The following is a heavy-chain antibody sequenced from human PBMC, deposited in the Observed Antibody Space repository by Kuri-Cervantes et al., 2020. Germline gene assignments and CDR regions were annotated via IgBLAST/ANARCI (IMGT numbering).Heavy chain of an antibody. D-gene: IGHD3/OR15-3a*01. CDR3: VSSWTGRIDF. CDR2: IYYRGST. CDR1: GFTFDDYA. V-gene: IGHV4-59*01. Sequence: GSLRLSCAASGFTFDDYAMHWIRQPPGKGLEWIGYIYYRGSTNYNPSLKSRLTISLDTSKNQFSLKLSSVTAADTAMYYCVSSWTGRIDFWGQGTLVTVSS. J-gene: IGHJ4*02.